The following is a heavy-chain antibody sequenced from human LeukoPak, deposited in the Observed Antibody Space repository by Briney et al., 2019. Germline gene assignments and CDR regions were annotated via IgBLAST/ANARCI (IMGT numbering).Heavy chain of an antibody. CDR2: ISAYNGNT. D-gene: IGHD3-3*01. CDR3: ARRGYDFWSGYYALDY. CDR1: GYTFTSYG. Sequence: ASVKVSCKASGYTFTSYGISWVRQAPGQGLEWMGWISAYNGNTNYAQKLQGRVTMTTDTSTSTAYMELRSLRSDDTAVYYCARRGYDFWSGYYALDYWGQGTLVTVSP. J-gene: IGHJ4*02. V-gene: IGHV1-18*01.